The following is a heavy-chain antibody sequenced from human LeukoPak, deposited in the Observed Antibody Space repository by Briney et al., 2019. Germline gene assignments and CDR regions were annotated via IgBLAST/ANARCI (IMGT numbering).Heavy chain of an antibody. CDR1: GYSISSGYY. CDR3: ARAKGDY. V-gene: IGHV4-61*01. Sequence: SETLSLTCTVSGYSISSGYYWSWIRQPPGKGLEWIAYIYYSGSTNYNPSLKSRVTISVDTSKNQFSLKLRSVTAADTAVYYCARAKGDYWGQGTLVTVSS. J-gene: IGHJ4*02. CDR2: IYYSGST.